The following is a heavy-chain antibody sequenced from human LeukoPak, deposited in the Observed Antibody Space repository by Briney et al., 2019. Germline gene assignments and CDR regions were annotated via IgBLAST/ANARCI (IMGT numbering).Heavy chain of an antibody. Sequence: VASVKVSCKASGYTFTSYAMNWVRQAPGQGLEWMGWINTNTGNPTYAQGFTGRFVFSLDTSVSTAYPQISSLKAEDTAVYYCARDHVKLGSTFHPFDAFDVWGQGTLVTVSS. J-gene: IGHJ3*01. CDR1: GYTFTSYA. CDR3: ARDHVKLGSTFHPFDAFDV. V-gene: IGHV7-4-1*02. CDR2: INTNTGNP. D-gene: IGHD2/OR15-2a*01.